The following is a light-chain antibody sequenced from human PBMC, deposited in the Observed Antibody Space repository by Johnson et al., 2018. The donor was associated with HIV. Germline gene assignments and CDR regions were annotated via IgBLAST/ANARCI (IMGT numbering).Light chain of an antibody. J-gene: IGLJ1*01. CDR2: DRN. Sequence: QSALTQPPSVSAAPGQKVTISCSGNTSNIGSNSVSWYQHLPGIAPKLLVYDRNKRPSGIPDRFSGSKSGPLATLDITGLQTGDEADYYCGTWDTSPSAGVFGTGTKVTVL. CDR1: TSNIGSNS. CDR3: GTWDTSPSAGV. V-gene: IGLV1-51*01.